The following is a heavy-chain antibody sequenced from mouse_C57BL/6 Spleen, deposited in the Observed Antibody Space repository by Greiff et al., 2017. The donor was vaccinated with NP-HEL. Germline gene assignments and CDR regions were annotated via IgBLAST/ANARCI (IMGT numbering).Heavy chain of an antibody. CDR3: ARGYGSLDY. CDR2: IYPGDGDT. Sequence: QVQLKQSGPELVKPGASVKISCKASGYAFSSSWMNWVKQRPGKGLEWIGRIYPGDGDTNYKGKFKGKATLTADKSSSTAYMQLSSLTSEDSAVYFCARGYGSLDYWGQGTTLTVSS. CDR1: GYAFSSSW. J-gene: IGHJ2*01. V-gene: IGHV1-82*01. D-gene: IGHD1-1*01.